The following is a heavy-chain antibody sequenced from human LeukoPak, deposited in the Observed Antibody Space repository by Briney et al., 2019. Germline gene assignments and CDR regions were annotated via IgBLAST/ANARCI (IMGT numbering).Heavy chain of an antibody. Sequence: PGGSLRLSCAASGFIVSSNYMNWIRQPPGKGLEWIGSIYYSGSTYYNPSLKSRVTISVDTSKNQFSLKLSSVTAADTAVYYCARHSSIRSPFVYWGQGTRVTVSS. V-gene: IGHV4-39*01. CDR1: GFIVSSNY. D-gene: IGHD6-19*01. CDR2: IYYSGST. J-gene: IGHJ4*02. CDR3: ARHSSIRSPFVY.